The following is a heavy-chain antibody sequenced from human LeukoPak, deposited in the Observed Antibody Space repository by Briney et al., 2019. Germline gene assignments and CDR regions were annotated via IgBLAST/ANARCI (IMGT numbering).Heavy chain of an antibody. CDR1: GGSISSGGYY. Sequence: SETLSLTCTVSGGSISSGGYYWSWIRQHPGKGLEWIGYIYYSGSTYYNPSLKSRVTISVDTSKNQFSLKLSSVTAADTAVYYCARGGMTTVTIAYWGQGTLVTVSS. CDR2: IYYSGST. CDR3: ARGGMTTVTIAY. V-gene: IGHV4-31*03. D-gene: IGHD4-11*01. J-gene: IGHJ4*02.